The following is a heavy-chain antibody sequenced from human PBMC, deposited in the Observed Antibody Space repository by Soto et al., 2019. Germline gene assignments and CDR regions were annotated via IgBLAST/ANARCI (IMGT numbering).Heavy chain of an antibody. D-gene: IGHD3-3*01. CDR2: INHSGST. V-gene: IGHV4-34*01. Sequence: SETLSLTCAVYGGSFSGYYWSWIRQPPGKGLEWIGEINHSGSTNYNPSLKSRVTISVDTSKNQFSLKLSSVTAADTAVYYCARGKPYYDFWSGYYSFDYWGQGTLVTVSS. J-gene: IGHJ4*02. CDR1: GGSFSGYY. CDR3: ARGKPYYDFWSGYYSFDY.